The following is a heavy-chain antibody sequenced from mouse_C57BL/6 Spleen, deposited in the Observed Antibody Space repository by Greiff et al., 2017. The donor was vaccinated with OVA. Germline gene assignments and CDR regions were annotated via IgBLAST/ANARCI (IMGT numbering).Heavy chain of an antibody. CDR1: GYTFTSYW. J-gene: IGHJ1*03. V-gene: IGHV1-50*01. Sequence: QVQLQQPGAELVKPGASVKLSCKASGYTFTSYWMQWVKQRPGQGLEWIGEIDPSDSYTNYTQKFKGKATLTVDTSSSTAYMQLSSLTSEDSAVYYCARNYGSSGGYFDVWGTGTTVTVSS. CDR2: IDPSDSYT. CDR3: ARNYGSSGGYFDV. D-gene: IGHD1-1*01.